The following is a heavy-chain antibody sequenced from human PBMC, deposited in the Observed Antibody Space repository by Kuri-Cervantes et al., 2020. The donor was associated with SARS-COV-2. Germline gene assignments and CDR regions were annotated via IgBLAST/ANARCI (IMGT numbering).Heavy chain of an antibody. V-gene: IGHV3-23*01. CDR2: ISGSGGST. CDR1: GVTFSSYA. J-gene: IGHJ5*02. CDR3: AKDFMATLGVVPASISGWFDP. Sequence: GGSLRLSCAASGVTFSSYAMSWVRQAPGKGLEWVSAISGSGGSTYYADSVRGRFTISRDYSKNTLYLQMNSLRAEDTAVYYCAKDFMATLGVVPASISGWFDPWGQGTLVTVSS. D-gene: IGHD2-2*01.